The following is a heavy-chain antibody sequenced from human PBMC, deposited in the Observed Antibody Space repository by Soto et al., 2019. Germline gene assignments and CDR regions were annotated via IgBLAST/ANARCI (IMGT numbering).Heavy chain of an antibody. V-gene: IGHV3-48*02. CDR2: ISRGSSTI. D-gene: IGHD3-16*02. Sequence: EVKLVETGGGLVQPGGSLRLSSAVSGFTFRSHSMNWVRQAPGKGLEWVSYISRGSSTIFYTDSVKGRFTISRDDAKNSLYLQMNSLRDEDTAVYYCARDGFYPYGMDVWGQGTTVNVSS. CDR3: ARDGFYPYGMDV. CDR1: GFTFRSHS. J-gene: IGHJ6*02.